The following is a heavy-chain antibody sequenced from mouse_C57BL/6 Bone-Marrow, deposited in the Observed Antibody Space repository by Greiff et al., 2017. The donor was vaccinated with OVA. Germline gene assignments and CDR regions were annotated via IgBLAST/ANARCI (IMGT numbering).Heavy chain of an antibody. D-gene: IGHD1-1*01. CDR2: INPNNGGT. J-gene: IGHJ4*01. V-gene: IGHV1-18*01. CDR3: ARALSPLFCYAMDY. Sequence: EVKLMESGPELVKPGASVKIPCKASGYTFTDYNMDWVKQSHGKSLEWIGDINPNNGGTIYNQKFKGKATLTVDKSSSTAYMELRSLTSEDTAVYYCARALSPLFCYAMDYWGQGTSVTVSS. CDR1: GYTFTDYN.